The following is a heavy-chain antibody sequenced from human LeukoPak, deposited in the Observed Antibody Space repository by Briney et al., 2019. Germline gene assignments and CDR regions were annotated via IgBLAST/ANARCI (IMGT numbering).Heavy chain of an antibody. CDR1: GFTFSSYG. D-gene: IGHD6-19*01. CDR3: ARDTPYSSGWFDY. CDR2: IWYDGSNK. V-gene: IGHV3-33*01. J-gene: IGHJ4*02. Sequence: PGRSLRLSCAASGFTFSSYGMHWVRQAPGKGLEWVAVIWYDGSNKYYADSVKGRFTISRDNSKNTLYLQMNSLRAEDTAVYYCARDTPYSSGWFDYWGQGTLVTVSS.